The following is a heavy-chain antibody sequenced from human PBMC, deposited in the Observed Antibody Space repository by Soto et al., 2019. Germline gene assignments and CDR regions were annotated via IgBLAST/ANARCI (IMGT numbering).Heavy chain of an antibody. CDR2: INHSGST. J-gene: IGHJ5*02. V-gene: IGHV4-34*01. Sequence: ETLSLTCAVYGGSFSGYYWSWIRQPPGKGLEWIGEINHSGSTNYNPSLKSRVTISVDTSKNQFSLKLSSVTAADTAVYYCARSHNMVRGVRTKYNWFDPWGQGTLVTVYS. CDR3: ARSHNMVRGVRTKYNWFDP. CDR1: GGSFSGYY. D-gene: IGHD3-10*01.